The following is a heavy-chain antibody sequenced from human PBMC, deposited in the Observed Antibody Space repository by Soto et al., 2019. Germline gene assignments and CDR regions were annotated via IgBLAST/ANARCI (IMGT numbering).Heavy chain of an antibody. CDR2: IYYSGST. D-gene: IGHD3-3*01. J-gene: IGHJ4*02. V-gene: IGHV4-59*01. Sequence: SETLSLTCTVSGGSISSYYWSWIRQPPGKGLEWIGYIYYSGSTNYNPSLKSRVTISVDTSKNQFSLKLSSVTAADTAVYYCASASAAPYDFWSGYETQIDYWGQGTLVTVSS. CDR3: ASASAAPYDFWSGYETQIDY. CDR1: GGSISSYY.